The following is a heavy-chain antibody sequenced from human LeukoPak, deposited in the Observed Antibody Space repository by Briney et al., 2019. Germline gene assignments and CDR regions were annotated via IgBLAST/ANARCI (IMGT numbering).Heavy chain of an antibody. J-gene: IGHJ4*02. V-gene: IGHV4-61*02. CDR1: GGSISSGSYY. Sequence: PSQTLSLTCTVSGGSISSGSYYWSWIRQPAGKGLEWIGRIYTSGSTNYNPSLKSRVTISVDTSKNQFSLKLSSVTAADTAVYYCARVIAVAAKGGYYFDYWGQGTLVTVSS. CDR3: ARVIAVAAKGGYYFDY. D-gene: IGHD6-19*01. CDR2: IYTSGST.